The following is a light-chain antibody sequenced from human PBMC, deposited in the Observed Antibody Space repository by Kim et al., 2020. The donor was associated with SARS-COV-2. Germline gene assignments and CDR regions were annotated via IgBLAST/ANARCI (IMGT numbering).Light chain of an antibody. Sequence: VALGQTVRITCQGDSLRSYYATWYQQKPGQAPILVIYGKNNRPSGIPDRFSGSSSGNTASLTITGTQAGDEADYNCNSRDTNDNVVFGGGTQLTVL. CDR1: SLRSYY. J-gene: IGLJ2*01. V-gene: IGLV3-19*01. CDR2: GKN. CDR3: NSRDTNDNVV.